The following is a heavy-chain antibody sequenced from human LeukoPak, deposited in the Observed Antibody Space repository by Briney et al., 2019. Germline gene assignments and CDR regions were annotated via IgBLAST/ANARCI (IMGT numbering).Heavy chain of an antibody. CDR2: ISHSGST. Sequence: SETLSLTCAVSGGSISSGGYSWSWIRQPPGKGLEWIGYISHSGSTYYNPSLKSRVTISIDTSKNQFSLRLNSVTAADTAVYYCARTQNYYDSRGYYYVAAFDIWGQGTMVTVSS. CDR3: ARTQNYYDSRGYYYVAAFDI. CDR1: GGSISSGGYS. D-gene: IGHD3-22*01. J-gene: IGHJ3*02. V-gene: IGHV4-30-2*01.